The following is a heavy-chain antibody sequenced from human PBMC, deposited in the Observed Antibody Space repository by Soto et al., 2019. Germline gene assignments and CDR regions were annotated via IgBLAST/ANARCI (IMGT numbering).Heavy chain of an antibody. V-gene: IGHV3-7*05. J-gene: IGHJ4*02. CDR2: LDQGGGEK. Sequence: GGSLRLSCAASEFSFSDYWMAWVRQAPGKGLEWVANLDQGGGEKHYVDSVKGRFTISRDNSKNTLYLQMNSLRAEDTAVYYCAKDRNDFWSGYSRNPFDYWGQGTLVTVSS. CDR1: EFSFSDYW. D-gene: IGHD3-3*01. CDR3: AKDRNDFWSGYSRNPFDY.